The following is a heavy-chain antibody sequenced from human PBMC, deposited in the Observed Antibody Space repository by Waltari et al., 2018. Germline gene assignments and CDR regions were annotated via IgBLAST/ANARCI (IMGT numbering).Heavy chain of an antibody. V-gene: IGHV4-61*09. Sequence: QVQLQESGPGLVKPSQTLSLTCTVSGGSISSGSYYWSWIRQPAGQGLEWIGYIYTSGSTNYNPSLKSRVTISVDTSKNQFSLKLSSVTAADTAVYYCARDRGITMVQGVFYGMDVWGQGTTVTVSS. D-gene: IGHD3-10*01. CDR3: ARDRGITMVQGVFYGMDV. CDR1: GGSISSGSYY. J-gene: IGHJ6*02. CDR2: IYTSGST.